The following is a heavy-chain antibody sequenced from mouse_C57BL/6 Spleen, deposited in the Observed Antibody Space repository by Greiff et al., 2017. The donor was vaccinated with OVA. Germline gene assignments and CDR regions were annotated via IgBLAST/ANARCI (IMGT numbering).Heavy chain of an antibody. CDR1: GYTFPSYW. Sequence: QVQLQQPGAELVKPGASVKLSCKASGYTFPSYWMHWVKQRPGQGLEWIGMIHPNSGSTNYNEKFKSKATLTVDKSSSTAYMQLSSLTSEDSAVYYCASPYGSSYGYFDVWGTGTTVTVSS. D-gene: IGHD1-1*01. CDR2: IHPNSGST. CDR3: ASPYGSSYGYFDV. V-gene: IGHV1-64*01. J-gene: IGHJ1*03.